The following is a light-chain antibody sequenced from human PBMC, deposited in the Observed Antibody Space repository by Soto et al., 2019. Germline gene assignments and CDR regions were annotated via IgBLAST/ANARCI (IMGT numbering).Light chain of an antibody. CDR2: GAS. CDR3: QQYGSSPRT. Sequence: EIVMTQSPSALSVSPGERATLSWGASQSVSSNLAWYQQKTGQAPTLLIYGASIRAAGIPDRFSGSGYGTDFNLTIRRLEPEDFAVYYCQQYGSSPRTFGQGTKVDI. J-gene: IGKJ1*01. V-gene: IGKV3-20*01. CDR1: QSVSSN.